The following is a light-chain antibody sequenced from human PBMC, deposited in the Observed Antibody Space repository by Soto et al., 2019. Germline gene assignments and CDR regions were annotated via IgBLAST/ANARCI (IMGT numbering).Light chain of an antibody. CDR3: SSYTRSSTRI. V-gene: IGLV2-14*03. Sequence: QSALTQPASVSGSPGQSITISCTGTNSDIGAYNYVSWYQQHPGKAPKMMIFGVSDRPSWISSRFSGSKSDNTASLTISGLQAEDEADYYCSSYTRSSTRIFGGGTKLTVL. CDR1: NSDIGAYNY. J-gene: IGLJ2*01. CDR2: GVS.